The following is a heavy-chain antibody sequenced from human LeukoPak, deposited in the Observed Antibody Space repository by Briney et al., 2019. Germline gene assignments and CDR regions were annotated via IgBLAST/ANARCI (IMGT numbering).Heavy chain of an antibody. J-gene: IGHJ4*02. V-gene: IGHV4-59*08. CDR3: ARSSGYADY. Sequence: SETLSLTCTVSGGSISSYYWSWIRQPPGKGLEWIGYIYYSGSTNYNPSLKSRVTISVDTSKNQFSLKLSSVTAADTAVYYCARSSGYADYWGQGTLVTVSS. CDR1: GGSISSYY. CDR2: IYYSGST. D-gene: IGHD5-12*01.